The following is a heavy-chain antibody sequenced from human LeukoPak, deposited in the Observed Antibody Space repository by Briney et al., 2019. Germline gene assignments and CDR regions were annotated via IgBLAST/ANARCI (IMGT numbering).Heavy chain of an antibody. CDR3: ASPNCGGDCRDAFDI. J-gene: IGHJ3*02. CDR1: GGSISSSSYY. V-gene: IGHV4-39*01. CDR2: IYYSGST. D-gene: IGHD2-21*02. Sequence: PSETLSLTCTVSGGSISSSSYYWGWIRQPPGKGLEWIGSIYYSGSTYYNPSLKSRVTISVDTSKNQFSLKLSSVTAADTAVYYCASPNCGGDCRDAFDIWGQGTIVTVSS.